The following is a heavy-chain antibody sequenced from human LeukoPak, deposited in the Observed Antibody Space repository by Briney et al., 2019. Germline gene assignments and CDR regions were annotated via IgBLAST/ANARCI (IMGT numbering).Heavy chain of an antibody. CDR3: TRVGYIDEGIDY. CDR2: IEPDGSRI. D-gene: IGHD5-24*01. V-gene: IGHV3-74*01. CDR1: GFTLSRYW. J-gene: IGHJ4*02. Sequence: PGGSLRLSCAASGFTLSRYWMHWVRQVPGKGLVWVSRIEPDGSRITYADSLKGRFTMSRDNAKNTLYLQMNSLRAEDTAVYYCTRVGYIDEGIDYWGQGTLVTVSS.